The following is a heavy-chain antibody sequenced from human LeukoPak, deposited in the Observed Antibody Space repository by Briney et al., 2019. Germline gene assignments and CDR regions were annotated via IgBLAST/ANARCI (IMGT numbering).Heavy chain of an antibody. CDR2: LYTSGST. D-gene: IGHD3-3*01. CDR3: ARVRATIFGVVSLMDV. Sequence: SETLSLTCTVSGASISSGVYYWGWIRQPAGKGLEWIGRLYTSGSTRYNPSLKSRVTISMDKSKNQFSLEMTSVTAADTAVYYCARVRATIFGVVSLMDVWGRGTTVTVSS. J-gene: IGHJ6*03. V-gene: IGHV4-61*02. CDR1: GASISSGVYY.